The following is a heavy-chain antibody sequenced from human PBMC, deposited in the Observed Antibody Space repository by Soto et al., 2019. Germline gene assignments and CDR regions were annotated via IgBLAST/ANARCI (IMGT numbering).Heavy chain of an antibody. Sequence: SETLSLTCNVSGGSISNYYWTWIRQSPEKGLEWIGYMYYNGNINYNPSLKSRVTISIDTSKSQFSLTLKSVSAADTAVYYCASGGNWFDPWGQGVLVTVSS. CDR3: ASGGNWFDP. D-gene: IGHD3-16*01. CDR2: MYYNGNI. J-gene: IGHJ5*02. V-gene: IGHV4-59*01. CDR1: GGSISNYY.